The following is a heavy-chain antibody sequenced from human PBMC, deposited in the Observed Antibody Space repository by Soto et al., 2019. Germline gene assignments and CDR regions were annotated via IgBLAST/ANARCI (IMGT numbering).Heavy chain of an antibody. CDR3: ARTYYYGQNWFDP. CDR1: GFSLSTSGVG. CDR2: IYWDDNK. J-gene: IGHJ5*02. V-gene: IGHV2-5*02. Sequence: QITLKESGPTLVKPTQTLTLTCTFSGFSLSTSGVGVGWIRQPPGKALEWLTLIYWDDNKRYSPSLKSSLTITMDPSKKQLVLTTTNIDPVDTATYYCARTYYYGQNWFDPWGQGTLVTVSS. D-gene: IGHD3-10*01.